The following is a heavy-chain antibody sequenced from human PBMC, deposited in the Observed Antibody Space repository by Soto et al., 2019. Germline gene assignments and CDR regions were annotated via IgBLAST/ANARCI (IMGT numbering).Heavy chain of an antibody. CDR3: ARGTYSSSWYDYYYGMDV. V-gene: IGHV1-69*06. CDR2: IIPIFGTA. Sequence: QVQLVQSGAEVKKPGSSVKVSCEASGGTFSSYAISWVRQAPGQGLEWMGGIIPIFGTANYAQKFQGRVTITADKSTSTAYMELSSLRSEDTAVYYCARGTYSSSWYDYYYGMDVWGQGTTVTVSS. D-gene: IGHD6-13*01. J-gene: IGHJ6*02. CDR1: GGTFSSYA.